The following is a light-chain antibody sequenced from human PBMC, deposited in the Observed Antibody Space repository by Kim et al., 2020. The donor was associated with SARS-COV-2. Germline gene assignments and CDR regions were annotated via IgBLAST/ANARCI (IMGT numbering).Light chain of an antibody. CDR2: EAS. CDR3: QEYSSDLRT. V-gene: IGKV1-5*03. Sequence: DIHMTQSPSTLSASVGDRVTITCRASQSVSTWLAWYQQKPGEAPKVLISEASTLESGVPSRFSGSGSETEFTLTISSLQSDDFATYYCQEYSSDLRTFGPGTKVDIK. CDR1: QSVSTW. J-gene: IGKJ1*01.